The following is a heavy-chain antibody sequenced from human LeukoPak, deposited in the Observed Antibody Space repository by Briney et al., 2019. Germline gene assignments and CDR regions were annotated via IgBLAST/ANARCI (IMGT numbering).Heavy chain of an antibody. V-gene: IGHV3-23*01. J-gene: IGHJ4*02. CDR3: AKPGCTGTRCYSNC. Sequence: GGSLRLSCAASGFPFSDYAMTWVRQAPGKGLQWVSVISGSGDSTNYADSVKGRFTISRDNSKNALYLQMNSLRAEDTAIYYCAKPGCTGTRCYSNCWGQGTLVTVSS. CDR2: ISGSGDST. CDR1: GFPFSDYA. D-gene: IGHD2-2*02.